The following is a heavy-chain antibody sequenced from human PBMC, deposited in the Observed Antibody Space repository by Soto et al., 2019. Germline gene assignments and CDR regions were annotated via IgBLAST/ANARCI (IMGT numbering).Heavy chain of an antibody. CDR2: IYHSGST. V-gene: IGHV4-4*02. CDR3: ARDQGFYGDYPNDAFEI. J-gene: IGHJ3*02. D-gene: IGHD4-17*01. Sequence: PSETLSLTCAVSGGSISSSNWWSWVRQPPGKGLEWIGEIYHSGSTNYNPSLKSRVTISVDKSKNQFSLKLSSVTAADTAVYYCARDQGFYGDYPNDAFEIWGQGTMVTVS. CDR1: GGSISSSNW.